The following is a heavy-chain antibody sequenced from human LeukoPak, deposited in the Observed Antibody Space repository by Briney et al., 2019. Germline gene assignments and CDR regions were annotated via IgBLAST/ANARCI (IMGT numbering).Heavy chain of an antibody. CDR3: ARAPVTYYYDSSGYYDY. CDR1: GFTFSSYS. V-gene: IGHV3-21*01. D-gene: IGHD3-22*01. CDR2: ISSSSSYI. Sequence: PGGSLRLSCAASGFTFSSYSMNWVRQAPGKGLEWVSSISSSSSYIYYADSVKGRFTISRDNAKNSLYLQMNSLRAEDTAVYYCARAPVTYYYDSSGYYDYWGQGTLVTVSS. J-gene: IGHJ4*02.